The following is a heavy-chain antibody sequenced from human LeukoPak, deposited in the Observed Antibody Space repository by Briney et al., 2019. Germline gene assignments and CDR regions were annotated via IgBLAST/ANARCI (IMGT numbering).Heavy chain of an antibody. J-gene: IGHJ5*02. Sequence: SETLSLTCTVSGGSISGYFWSWIRQPPGKGLEWIGYISYSGNTNHNPSLKNRVTISLDTSKNQFSLKVRSVTAADTAVYYCTREFGSAFDPWGQGTLVTVSS. CDR1: GGSISGYF. D-gene: IGHD3-10*01. CDR3: TREFGSAFDP. V-gene: IGHV4-59*01. CDR2: ISYSGNT.